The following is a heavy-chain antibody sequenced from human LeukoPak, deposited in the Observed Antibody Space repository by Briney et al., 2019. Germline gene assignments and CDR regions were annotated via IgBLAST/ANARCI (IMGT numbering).Heavy chain of an antibody. V-gene: IGHV3-7*03. D-gene: IGHD6-13*01. Sequence: GGSLRLSCAASGFTVSNNYMSWVRQAPGKGLEWVANIKQDGSEKYYVDSVKGRFTISRDNAKNSLYLQMNSLRAEDTAVYYCARDTAGPLDYWGQGTLVTVSS. CDR3: ARDTAGPLDY. CDR2: IKQDGSEK. CDR1: GFTVSNNY. J-gene: IGHJ4*02.